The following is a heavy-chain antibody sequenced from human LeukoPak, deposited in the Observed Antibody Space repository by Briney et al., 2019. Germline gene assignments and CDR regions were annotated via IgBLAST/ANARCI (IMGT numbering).Heavy chain of an antibody. J-gene: IGHJ4*02. Sequence: ASVKVSCKASGGPFSNYALSWVRQAPGQGLEWLGRIIPILGTTDTAQKFQGRVTMTADRPTDTAYMELRSLRSEDTAVYYCARDPPFTVGGSTEMFDYWGQGTPVSVTS. CDR2: IIPILGTT. CDR1: GGPFSNYA. D-gene: IGHD1-26*01. V-gene: IGHV1-69*04. CDR3: ARDPPFTVGGSTEMFDY.